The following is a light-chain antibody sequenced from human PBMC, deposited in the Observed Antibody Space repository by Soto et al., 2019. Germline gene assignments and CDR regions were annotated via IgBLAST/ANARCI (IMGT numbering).Light chain of an antibody. CDR1: RSDVGGYNY. V-gene: IGLV2-8*01. CDR3: SSYAGSNTVV. Sequence: QSALTQPPSASGSPGQSVTISCTGTRSDVGGYNYVSWYQQHPDKAPKLMIYEVSKRPSGVPDRFSGSKSGNTASLTVSGLQAEDEADYYCSSYAGSNTVVFGGGTKLTVL. J-gene: IGLJ2*01. CDR2: EVS.